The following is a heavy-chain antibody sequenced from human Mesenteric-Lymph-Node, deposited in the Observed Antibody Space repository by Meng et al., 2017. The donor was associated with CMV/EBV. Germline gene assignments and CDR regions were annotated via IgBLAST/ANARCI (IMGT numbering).Heavy chain of an antibody. Sequence: ASVKVSCKASGYTFTNYYIHWVRQAPGQGLDWMGIIDPSFYNTTYAQKFQGRVTMTRDTSTSTVYMDLSSLRSEDTAVYYCARASSIRSPFDYWGQGTLVTVSS. V-gene: IGHV1-46*01. CDR3: ARASSIRSPFDY. J-gene: IGHJ4*02. CDR1: GYTFTNYY. CDR2: IDPSFYNT. D-gene: IGHD2-21*01.